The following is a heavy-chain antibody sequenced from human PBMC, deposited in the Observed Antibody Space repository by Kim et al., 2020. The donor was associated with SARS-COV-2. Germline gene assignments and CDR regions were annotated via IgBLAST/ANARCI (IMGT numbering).Heavy chain of an antibody. V-gene: IGHV4-59*01. CDR1: GGSISSYY. CDR3: ARAYYDSSGYPLFDY. J-gene: IGHJ4*02. D-gene: IGHD3-22*01. Sequence: SETLSLTCTVSGGSISSYYLSWIRQPPGKVLEWIGSIYYSGSTNYNPSLKSRVTISVDTSKNQFSLKLSSVTAADTAVYYCARAYYDSSGYPLFDYWGQGTLVPVSS. CDR2: IYYSGST.